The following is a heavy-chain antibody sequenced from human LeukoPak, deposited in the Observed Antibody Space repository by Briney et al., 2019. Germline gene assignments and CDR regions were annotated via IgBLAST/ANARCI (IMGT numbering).Heavy chain of an antibody. CDR2: IHPSGIF. CDR1: GGSCDDYY. V-gene: IGHV4-34*01. D-gene: IGHD5-24*01. J-gene: IGHJ4*02. Sequence: PSETLSLTCAVYGGSCDDYYCSWLRQPPGKGLEWIGEIHPSGIFYYNSSLLSRVTISINTSKSQFSLRLTSVTAADTAFYYCARGRDRSKAGDHWGQGSLVTVSS. CDR3: ARGRDRSKAGDH.